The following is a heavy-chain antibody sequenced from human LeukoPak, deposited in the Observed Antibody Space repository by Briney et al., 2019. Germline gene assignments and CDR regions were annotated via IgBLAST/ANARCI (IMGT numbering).Heavy chain of an antibody. Sequence: SETLSLTCTVSGGSISSYYWSWIRQPPGKGLEWIGYIYYSGSTNYNPSLKSRGTISVDTSKNQFSLKLSSVTAADTAVYYCAREITIFGVVITHYYMDVWGKGTTVTVSS. CDR3: AREITIFGVVITHYYMDV. V-gene: IGHV4-59*01. J-gene: IGHJ6*03. CDR1: GGSISSYY. CDR2: IYYSGST. D-gene: IGHD3-3*01.